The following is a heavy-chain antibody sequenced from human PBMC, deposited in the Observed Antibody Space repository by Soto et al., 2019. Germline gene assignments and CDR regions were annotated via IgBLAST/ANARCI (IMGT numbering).Heavy chain of an antibody. CDR3: ARDTETLGPRANDALDI. CDR1: GYTFSAYT. CDR2: INAGSGNT. J-gene: IGHJ3*02. D-gene: IGHD3-3*02. Sequence: QAQLVQSGAEMKKPGASVKVSCKATGYTFSAYTMNWVRQAPGQSLEWMVCINAGSGNTKYSQNFQGRVSITRDTSASTVYMELTGLTSEDTAVYYCARDTETLGPRANDALDIWGQGTMVTVSS. V-gene: IGHV1-3*01.